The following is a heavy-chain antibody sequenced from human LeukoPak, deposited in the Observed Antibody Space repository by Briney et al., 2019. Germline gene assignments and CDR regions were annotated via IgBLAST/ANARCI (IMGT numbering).Heavy chain of an antibody. CDR1: GGSISSSSYY. V-gene: IGHV4-39*01. CDR3: ARNPTLLYGDYGNTSIENWFDP. Sequence: PSETLSLTCTVSGGSISSSSYYWGWIRQPPGKGLEWIGSIYYSGCTYYNPSLKSRVTISVDTSKNQFSLKLSSVTAADTAVYYCARNPTLLYGDYGNTSIENWFDPWGQGTLVTVSS. D-gene: IGHD4-17*01. CDR2: IYYSGCT. J-gene: IGHJ5*02.